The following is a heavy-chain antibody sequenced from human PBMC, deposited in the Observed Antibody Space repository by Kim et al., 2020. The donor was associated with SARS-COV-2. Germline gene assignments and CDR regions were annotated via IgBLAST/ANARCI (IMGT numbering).Heavy chain of an antibody. V-gene: IGHV3-33*01. CDR1: GFTFRNHG. D-gene: IGHD1-26*01. J-gene: IGHJ6*02. CDR2: IWYDGSET. Sequence: GGSLRLSCAASGFTFRNHGMHWVRQAPGKGLGRVAFIWYDGSETEYADSVKGRFSISRDNAKNTVFLQMNSLGTEDTALYYCARDGQSLAPYALDVWGQGTTVTVSS. CDR3: ARDGQSLAPYALDV.